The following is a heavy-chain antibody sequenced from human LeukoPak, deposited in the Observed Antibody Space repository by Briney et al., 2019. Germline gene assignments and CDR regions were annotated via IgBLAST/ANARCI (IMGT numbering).Heavy chain of an antibody. D-gene: IGHD6-13*01. J-gene: IGHJ6*02. CDR3: AKARTGYSSSWQRGYLSYYFYGMDV. V-gene: IGHV3-23*01. Sequence: GGSPRLSCAASGFTFSSYAMSWVRQAPGKGLEWVSAISGSGGSTYYADSVKGRFTISRDNSKNTLYLQMNSLRAEDTAVYYCAKARTGYSSSWQRGYLSYYFYGMDVWGQGTTVTVSS. CDR2: ISGSGGST. CDR1: GFTFSSYA.